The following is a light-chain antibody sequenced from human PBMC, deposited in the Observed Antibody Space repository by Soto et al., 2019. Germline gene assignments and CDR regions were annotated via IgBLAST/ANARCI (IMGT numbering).Light chain of an antibody. CDR2: TNN. V-gene: IGLV1-44*01. J-gene: IGLJ1*01. Sequence: QSVLTQPPSASGTPGQRVTISCSGSISNIGSNTVNWYQQIPGTAPKLLIHTNNLRPSGVPDRFSGTKSGTSASLAISGLKSEDEAEYFCAVWDDSLNGRYVFGPGTKLTVL. CDR1: ISNIGSNT. CDR3: AVWDDSLNGRYV.